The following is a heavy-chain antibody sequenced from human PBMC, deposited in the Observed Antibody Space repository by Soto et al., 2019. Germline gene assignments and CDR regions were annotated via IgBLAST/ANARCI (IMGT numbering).Heavy chain of an antibody. Sequence: ASVKVSCKASGYTFSRYDINWVRQATGQGLEWMGWMNPNSANTGYAQKFQGRVTMTTDTSTSTAYMELSSLRSEDTAVYYCAREGMTSFGVVIFYGIDLWGQGTTVTVAS. CDR2: MNPNSANT. D-gene: IGHD3-3*01. CDR3: AREGMTSFGVVIFYGIDL. J-gene: IGHJ6*02. V-gene: IGHV1-8*01. CDR1: GYTFSRYD.